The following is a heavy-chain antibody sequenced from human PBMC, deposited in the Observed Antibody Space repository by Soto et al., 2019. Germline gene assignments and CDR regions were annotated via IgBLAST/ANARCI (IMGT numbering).Heavy chain of an antibody. V-gene: IGHV3-74*01. D-gene: IGHD3-22*01. J-gene: IGHJ4*02. CDR3: ARDTYYYDSSGYDPFDY. Sequence: GGSLRLSCAASGFTFSSYWMHLVRQGPGKGLVCVSRINSDGSSTRYADSVKGRFTISRDNAKNTLNLQMNSLRAEDTAVYYCARDTYYYDSSGYDPFDYWGQGTLVTVSS. CDR1: GFTFSSYW. CDR2: INSDGSST.